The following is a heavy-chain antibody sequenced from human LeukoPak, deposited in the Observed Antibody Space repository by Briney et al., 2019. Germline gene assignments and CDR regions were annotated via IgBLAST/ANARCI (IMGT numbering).Heavy chain of an antibody. CDR2: IYSCGST. V-gene: IGHV3-66*03. D-gene: IGHD2-15*01. J-gene: IGHJ4*02. Sequence: GGSLRLSCAASGFTVSSNYMSWVRQAPGKGLEWVSVIYSCGSTYYADSVKGRFTISRDNSKNTLYLQMNSLRAEDTAVYYCARNPRYCSGGSCYSDGQWYFDYWGQGTLVTVSS. CDR3: ARNPRYCSGGSCYSDGQWYFDY. CDR1: GFTVSSNY.